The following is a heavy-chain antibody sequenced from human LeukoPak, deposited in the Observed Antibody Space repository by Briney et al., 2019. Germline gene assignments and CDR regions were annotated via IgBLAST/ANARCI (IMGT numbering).Heavy chain of an antibody. Sequence: GGSLRLSCAASGFTFSSYAMSWVRQAPGKGLEWVTAISGSGGNTYYGDSVKGRFTISRDNSKSTLFLQMNILRAEDTAVYYCARQSSWNFDYWGQGTLVTVSS. CDR3: ARQSSWNFDY. CDR2: ISGSGGNT. D-gene: IGHD6-13*01. CDR1: GFTFSSYA. V-gene: IGHV3-23*01. J-gene: IGHJ4*02.